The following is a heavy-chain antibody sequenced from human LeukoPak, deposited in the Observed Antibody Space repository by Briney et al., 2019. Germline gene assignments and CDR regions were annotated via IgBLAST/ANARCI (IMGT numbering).Heavy chain of an antibody. CDR3: ARDGGAGYSSSWSPDWYFDL. D-gene: IGHD6-13*01. V-gene: IGHV3-11*04. CDR1: GFTFSDYY. J-gene: IGHJ2*01. CDR2: ISSSGSTI. Sequence: SGGSLRLSCAASGFTFSDYYMSWIRQAPGKGLEWVSYISSSGSTIYYADSVKGRFTISRDNAKNSLYLQMNSLRAEDTAVYYCARDGGAGYSSSWSPDWYFDLWGRGTLVTVSS.